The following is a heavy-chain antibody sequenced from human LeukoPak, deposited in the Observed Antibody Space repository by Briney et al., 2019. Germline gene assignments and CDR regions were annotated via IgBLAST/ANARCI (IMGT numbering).Heavy chain of an antibody. D-gene: IGHD6-13*01. Sequence: ASETLSLTCAVYGGSFSGYYWSWIRQPAGKGLEWIGRIYTSGSTNYNPSLKSRVTMSVDTSKNQFSLKLSSVTAADTAVYYCARGASSWPRKNWFDPWGQGTLVTVSS. V-gene: IGHV4-59*10. CDR1: GGSFSGYY. CDR3: ARGASSWPRKNWFDP. CDR2: IYTSGST. J-gene: IGHJ5*02.